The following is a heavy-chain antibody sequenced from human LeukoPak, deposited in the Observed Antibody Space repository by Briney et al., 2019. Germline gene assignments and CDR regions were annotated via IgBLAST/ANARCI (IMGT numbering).Heavy chain of an antibody. CDR3: ATRLAVAGTPFDY. CDR1: GYTFTSYD. D-gene: IGHD6-19*01. J-gene: IGHJ4*02. CDR2: MNPNSGNT. V-gene: IGHV1-8*03. Sequence: ASVKVSCKASGYTFTSYDINWVRQATGQGLEWMGWMNPNSGNTGYAQKFQGRVTITRNTSISTAYMELSSLRSEDTAVYYCATRLAVAGTPFDYWGQGTLVTVSS.